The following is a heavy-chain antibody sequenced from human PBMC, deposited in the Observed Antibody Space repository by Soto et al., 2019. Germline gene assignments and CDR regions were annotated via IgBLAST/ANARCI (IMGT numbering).Heavy chain of an antibody. CDR1: GFTFSSYS. CDR2: ISSSSSTI. Sequence: EVQLVESGGGLVQSGGSLRLSCAASGFTFSSYSMNWVRQAPGKGLEWVSYISSSSSTIYYADSVKGRFTISRDNAKNSLYLQMNSLRAEDTAVYYCARGGGDIVLMVYAAYWGQGTLVTVSS. V-gene: IGHV3-48*01. D-gene: IGHD2-8*01. CDR3: ARGGGDIVLMVYAAY. J-gene: IGHJ4*02.